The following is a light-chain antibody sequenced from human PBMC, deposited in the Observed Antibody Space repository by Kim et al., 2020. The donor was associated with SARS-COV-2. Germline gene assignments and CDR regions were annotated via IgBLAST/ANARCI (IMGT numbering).Light chain of an antibody. CDR3: QKYNEWPS. V-gene: IGKV3D-15*01. J-gene: IGKJ4*01. CDR1: QSVSSN. Sequence: EIVMTQFPATLSVSPGERATLSCRASQSVSSNLAWYQQKPGQAPRLFIYGASIRATGIPARFSGSGSGTEFTLTINSLQAEDFAVYSCQKYNEWPSFGGGTKVDIK. CDR2: GAS.